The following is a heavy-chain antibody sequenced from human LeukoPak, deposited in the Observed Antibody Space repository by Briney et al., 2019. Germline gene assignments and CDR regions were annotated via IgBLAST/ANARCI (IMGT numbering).Heavy chain of an antibody. V-gene: IGHV3-23*01. D-gene: IGHD2-2*01. Sequence: GGSLRLSCAASGFTFSSCAMSWVRQAPGKGLEWVSAISGSGGSTYYADSVKGRFTISRDNSKNTLYLQMNSLRAEDTAVYYCAKDGGEVPAAIPYYFDYWGQGTLVTVSS. J-gene: IGHJ4*02. CDR1: GFTFSSCA. CDR2: ISGSGGST. CDR3: AKDGGEVPAAIPYYFDY.